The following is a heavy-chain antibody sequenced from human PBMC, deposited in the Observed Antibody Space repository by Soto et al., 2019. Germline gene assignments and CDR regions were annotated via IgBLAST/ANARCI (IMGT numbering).Heavy chain of an antibody. J-gene: IGHJ4*02. Sequence: QLQLQESGPGLVKPSETLSLTCTVSGGSISSSTPYWGWIRQSPGMGLEWIGSIYYYGNTHYNPSGATPITISLDTTQRPSGLPVRFAGAADAASYYRAISRLRDGNNSYSRTFDYGGQGTLVTVSS. CDR3: AISRLRDGNNSYSRTFDY. CDR1: GGSISSSTPY. CDR2: IYYYGNT. D-gene: IGHD1-1*01. V-gene: IGHV4-39*02.